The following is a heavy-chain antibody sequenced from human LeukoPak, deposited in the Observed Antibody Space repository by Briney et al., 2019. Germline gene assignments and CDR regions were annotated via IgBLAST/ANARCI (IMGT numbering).Heavy chain of an antibody. J-gene: IGHJ6*03. CDR2: ISGSGGST. CDR3: AKGGYDFWSGYYTGYYYYYMDV. Sequence: GGSLRLCCAASGFTFSSYAMSWVRQAPGKGLEWVSAISGSGGSTYYADSVKGRFTTSRDNSKNTLYLQMSSLRAEDTAVYYCAKGGYDFWSGYYTGYYYYYMDVWGKGTTVTVSS. V-gene: IGHV3-23*01. CDR1: GFTFSSYA. D-gene: IGHD3-3*01.